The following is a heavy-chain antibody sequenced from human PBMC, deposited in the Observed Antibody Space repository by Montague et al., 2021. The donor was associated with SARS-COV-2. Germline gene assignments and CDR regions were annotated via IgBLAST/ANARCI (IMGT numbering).Heavy chain of an antibody. J-gene: IGHJ4*02. Sequence: SETLSLTCAVYGGSFSGHYWNWIRQPPGKGLEWIGEINHSGSTNSNPSLKSRVTMSVDTSKNQFSLKLSSVTAADTAVYYCARGARQGYGFRLGSFDYWGQGPLVTVSS. V-gene: IGHV4-34*01. D-gene: IGHD3-10*01. CDR1: GGSFSGHY. CDR3: ARGARQGYGFRLGSFDY. CDR2: INHSGST.